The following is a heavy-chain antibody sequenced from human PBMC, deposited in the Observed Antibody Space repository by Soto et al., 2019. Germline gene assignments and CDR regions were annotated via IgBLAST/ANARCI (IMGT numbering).Heavy chain of an antibody. J-gene: IGHJ3*02. CDR3: ARDRPGDEGDGFDI. V-gene: IGHV3-53*02. CDR1: GLTVSSNY. CDR2: LYSGGST. Sequence: EVQLVETGGGLLQPGGSLSLSCAASGLTVSSNYMNWVRQAPGKGLEWVSVLYSGGSTHYAGSVKGRFIISRDNSKNTLYLQMNSLRFEDTAVDYCARDRPGDEGDGFDIWGHGTMVTVSS. D-gene: IGHD3-10*01.